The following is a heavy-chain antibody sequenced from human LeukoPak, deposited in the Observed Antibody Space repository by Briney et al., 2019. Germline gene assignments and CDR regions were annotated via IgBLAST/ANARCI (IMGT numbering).Heavy chain of an antibody. CDR1: GFTFTSYA. Sequence: GGSLRLSCAASGFTFTSYAMSWVRQAPGKGLEWVSAISGSGGSTYYADSVKGRFTISRDNSKNTLYLQMNSLRAEDTAVYYCAKDTWVFTTLYGMDVWGQGTTVTVSS. V-gene: IGHV3-23*01. CDR2: ISGSGGST. D-gene: IGHD6-13*01. CDR3: AKDTWVFTTLYGMDV. J-gene: IGHJ6*02.